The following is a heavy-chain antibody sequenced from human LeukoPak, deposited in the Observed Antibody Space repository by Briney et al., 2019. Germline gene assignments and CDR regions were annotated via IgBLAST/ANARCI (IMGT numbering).Heavy chain of an antibody. D-gene: IGHD6-19*01. V-gene: IGHV1-2*02. CDR1: GYTFTGYY. Sequence: ASVKVSCKASGYTFTGYYMHWVRQAPGQGLEWMGWINPNSGGTNYAQKFQGRVTMTRDTSISTAYMGLSRLRSDDTAVYYCASLQLGIAVAGIPDYWGQGTLVTVSS. J-gene: IGHJ4*02. CDR2: INPNSGGT. CDR3: ASLQLGIAVAGIPDY.